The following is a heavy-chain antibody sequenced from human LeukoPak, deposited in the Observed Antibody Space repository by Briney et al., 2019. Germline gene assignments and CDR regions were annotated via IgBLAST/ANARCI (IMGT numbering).Heavy chain of an antibody. D-gene: IGHD6-13*01. V-gene: IGHV4-39*01. CDR1: GGSISSSSYY. CDR3: ARAPGYSSSSNAFDI. CDR2: IYYSGST. Sequence: SETLSLTCTVSGGSISSSSYYWGWIRQPPGKGLEWIGSIYYSGSTYYNPSLKSRVTISVDTSKNQFSLKLSSVTAADTAVYYCARAPGYSSSSNAFDIWGQGTMVTVSS. J-gene: IGHJ3*02.